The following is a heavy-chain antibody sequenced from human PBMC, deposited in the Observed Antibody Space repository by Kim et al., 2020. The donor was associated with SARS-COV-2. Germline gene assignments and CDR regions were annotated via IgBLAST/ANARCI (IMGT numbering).Heavy chain of an antibody. CDR3: AREMGAEGRDYPRGMDV. Sequence: GGSLRLSCAASGFTFSSYWMSWVRQAPGKGLEWVANIKQDGSEKYYVDSVKGRFTISRDNAKNSLYLQMNSLRAEDTPVYYCAREMGAEGRDYPRGMDVWGQGTTVTVSS. CDR2: IKQDGSEK. J-gene: IGHJ6*02. CDR1: GFTFSSYW. V-gene: IGHV3-7*03. D-gene: IGHD3-16*01.